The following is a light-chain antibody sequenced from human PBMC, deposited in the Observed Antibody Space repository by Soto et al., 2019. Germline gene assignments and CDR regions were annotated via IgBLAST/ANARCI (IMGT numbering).Light chain of an antibody. J-gene: IGKJ4*01. CDR1: QDIYNC. CDR3: QQYDSLPFT. V-gene: IGKV1-33*01. CDR2: NAS. Sequence: DIQITQSPSSLSASVGDRVPIPCQASQDIYNCLNWYKQKPGKAPNLLIFNASNLETGVPSRFSGSGSGTDFTFTISSLKPEDIETYHCQQYDSLPFTFGGGTKVDIK.